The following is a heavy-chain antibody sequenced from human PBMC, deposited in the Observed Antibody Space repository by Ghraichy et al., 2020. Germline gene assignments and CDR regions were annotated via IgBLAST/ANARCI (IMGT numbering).Heavy chain of an antibody. V-gene: IGHV4-39*01. J-gene: IGHJ4*02. Sequence: SETLSLTCTVSGGSISSSSYYWGWIRQPPGKGLEWIGSIYYSGSTYYNPSLKSRVTISVDTSKNQFSLKLSSVTAADTAVYYCARLMRGGVGATPGYWGQGTLVTVSS. CDR3: ARLMRGGVGATPGY. D-gene: IGHD1-26*01. CDR2: IYYSGST. CDR1: GGSISSSSYY.